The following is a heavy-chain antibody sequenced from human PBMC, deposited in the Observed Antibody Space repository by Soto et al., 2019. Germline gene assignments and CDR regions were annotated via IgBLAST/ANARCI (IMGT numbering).Heavy chain of an antibody. CDR1: GFTFSSYA. J-gene: IGHJ4*02. V-gene: IGHV3-30-3*01. CDR2: ISYDGSNK. CDR3: ARFGVHGFDY. D-gene: IGHD1-1*01. Sequence: GGSLRLSCAASGFTFSSYAMHWVRQAPGKGLEWVAVISYDGSNKYYADSVKGRFTISRDNAKNSLYLQMNSLRAEDTAVYYCARFGVHGFDYWGQGTLVTVPQ.